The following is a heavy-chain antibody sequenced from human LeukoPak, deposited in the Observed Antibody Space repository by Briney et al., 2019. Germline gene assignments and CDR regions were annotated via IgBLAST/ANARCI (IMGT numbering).Heavy chain of an antibody. CDR1: GFTFSSYA. CDR3: AKRAGGYYDSSGYPFDY. D-gene: IGHD3-22*01. CDR2: ISGSGHST. V-gene: IGHV3-23*01. J-gene: IGHJ4*02. Sequence: TGGSLRLSCAASGFTFSSYAMSWVRQAPGKGLEWVSAISGSGHSTYYADSVKGRFTISRDNSKNTLYLQMNSLRADDTAVYYCAKRAGGYYDSSGYPFDYWGQGTLVTVSS.